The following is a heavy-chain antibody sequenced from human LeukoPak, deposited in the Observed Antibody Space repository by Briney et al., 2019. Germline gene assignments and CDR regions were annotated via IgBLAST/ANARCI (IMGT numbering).Heavy chain of an antibody. Sequence: GGTLRLSCAASGFTFSRYEMIWVRQAPGKGLEGVAYISGSGSTIYYADSVERRFTISRDNAKNSPYLQMISLRAEDTAVYYCASGDYYDSSGPDAFDIWGQGTMVTVSS. CDR2: ISGSGSTI. CDR1: GFTFSRYE. J-gene: IGHJ3*02. D-gene: IGHD3-22*01. V-gene: IGHV3-48*03. CDR3: ASGDYYDSSGPDAFDI.